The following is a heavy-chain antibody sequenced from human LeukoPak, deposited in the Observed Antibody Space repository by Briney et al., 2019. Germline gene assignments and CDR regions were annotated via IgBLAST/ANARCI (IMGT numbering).Heavy chain of an antibody. CDR1: GGTFSSYA. J-gene: IGHJ4*02. CDR3: ARGREQLVTATFDY. D-gene: IGHD6-6*01. CDR2: IIPIFGTA. Sequence: ASVKVSCKASGGTFSSYAISWVRQAPGQGLEWMGWIIPIFGTANYAQKFQGRVTITTDESTSTAYMELSRLRSEDTAVYYCARGREQLVTATFDYWGQGTLVTVSS. V-gene: IGHV1-69*05.